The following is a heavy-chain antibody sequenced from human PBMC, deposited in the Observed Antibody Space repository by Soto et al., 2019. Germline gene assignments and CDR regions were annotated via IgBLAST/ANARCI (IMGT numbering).Heavy chain of an antibody. V-gene: IGHV3-9*02. CDR1: GSSSDPFT. CDR3: AVSSPDIVVLPSSIYFTS. Sequence: GRSLRLSCVASGSSSDPFTMHWVRELPGKGLEWVAGLSWDRSTVAYADSVQGRFTTSRDHAKNSVDLLMDSLRPDDTALYFCAVSSPDIVVLPSSIYFTSWGPGTQVTVSS. D-gene: IGHD2-15*01. CDR2: LSWDRSTV. J-gene: IGHJ4*02.